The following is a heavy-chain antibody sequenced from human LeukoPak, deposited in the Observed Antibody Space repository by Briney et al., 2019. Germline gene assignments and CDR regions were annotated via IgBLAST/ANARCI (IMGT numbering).Heavy chain of an antibody. J-gene: IGHJ6*02. CDR2: ISGSGGST. Sequence: GGSLRLSCAASGFTFSSYAMSWVRQAPGKGLEWVSAISGSGGSTYYADSVKGRFTISRDNSKNTLYLQMNSLRAEDTAVYYCARRTYYYYGMDVWGQGTTVTVSS. V-gene: IGHV3-23*01. CDR1: GFTFSSYA. CDR3: ARRTYYYYGMDV.